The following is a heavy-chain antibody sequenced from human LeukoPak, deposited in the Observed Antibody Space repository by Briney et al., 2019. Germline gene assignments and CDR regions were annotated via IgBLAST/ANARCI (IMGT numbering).Heavy chain of an antibody. J-gene: IGHJ1*01. V-gene: IGHV3-20*04. CDR2: ISWNGGNI. Sequence: GGSLRLSCAASGFTFDDYGMSWVRQAPGKGLEWVSGISWNGGNIGYADSVKGRFTISRDNAKNSLYLQMNSPRAEDTALYYCARLRSYSEYFHHWGQGTLVTVSS. CDR3: ARLRSYSEYFHH. D-gene: IGHD1-26*01. CDR1: GFTFDDYG.